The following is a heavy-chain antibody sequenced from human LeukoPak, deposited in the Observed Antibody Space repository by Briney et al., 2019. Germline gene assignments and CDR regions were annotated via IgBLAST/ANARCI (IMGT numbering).Heavy chain of an antibody. J-gene: IGHJ5*02. Sequence: SETLSLTCTVSGYSISSGYYWGWIRQPPGKGLEWIGSIYHSGSAYYNPSLKSRVTISVNSSKNQFSLRLSSVTAADTVVYYCASTWGNWFDPWGQGTLVTVSS. D-gene: IGHD3-16*01. V-gene: IGHV4-38-2*02. CDR3: ASTWGNWFDP. CDR2: IYHSGSA. CDR1: GYSISSGYY.